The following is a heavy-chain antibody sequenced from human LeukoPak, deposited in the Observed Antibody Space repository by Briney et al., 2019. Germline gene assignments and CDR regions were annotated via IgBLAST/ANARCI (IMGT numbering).Heavy chain of an antibody. Sequence: GGTLRLSCAASGFTFSSYGMSWVRQAPGKGLEWVSAISGSDDGTYYADSVKGRFTISRDNSRNTLYLQMNTLRAEDTAVYFCAKSPVSSCRGSFCYPFDYWGQGNLVTVSS. CDR1: GFTFSSYG. CDR2: ISGSDDGT. D-gene: IGHD2-15*01. V-gene: IGHV3-23*01. CDR3: AKSPVSSCRGSFCYPFDY. J-gene: IGHJ4*02.